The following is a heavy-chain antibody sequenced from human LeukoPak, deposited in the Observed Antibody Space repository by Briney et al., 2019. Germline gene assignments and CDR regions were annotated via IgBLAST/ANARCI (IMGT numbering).Heavy chain of an antibody. Sequence: SETLSLTCTVSGGSISSYYWSWIRQPPGKGLEWIGYIYYSGSTNYNPSLKSRVTISVDTSKNQFSLKLSSVTAADTAVYYCARQILTGYYSYWGQGTLVTVSS. CDR2: IYYSGST. CDR3: ARQILTGYYSY. CDR1: GGSISSYY. V-gene: IGHV4-59*01. J-gene: IGHJ4*02. D-gene: IGHD3-9*01.